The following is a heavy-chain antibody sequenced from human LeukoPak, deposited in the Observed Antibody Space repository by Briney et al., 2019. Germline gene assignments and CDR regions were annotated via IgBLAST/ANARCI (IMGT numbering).Heavy chain of an antibody. CDR2: INHSGST. CDR1: GGSFSGYY. CDR3: ARRVRGVNDAFDI. J-gene: IGHJ3*02. V-gene: IGHV4-34*01. D-gene: IGHD3-10*01. Sequence: SETLSLTCAVYGGSFSGYYWSWIRQPPGKGLEWIGEINHSGSTNYNPSLKSRVTISVDTSKNQFSLKLSSVTAADTAVYYCARRVRGVNDAFDIWGQGTMVTISS.